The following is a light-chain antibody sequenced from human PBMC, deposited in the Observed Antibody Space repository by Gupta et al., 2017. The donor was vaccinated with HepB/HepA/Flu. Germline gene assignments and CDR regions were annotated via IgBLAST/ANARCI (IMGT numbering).Light chain of an antibody. CDR2: DVI. V-gene: IGLV2-14*03. J-gene: IGLJ2*01. Sequence: ALTQHASVSGSPGQSFTISCTGATSDVGAFNAVSCYQHHPGEAPQLIIDDVIYGPSGVSDRVSGFKSGNTASMIISGIQAEDEADYLGVSYTVDKFGSTSVVFGGGTKLIVL. CDR3: VSYTVDKFGSTSVV. CDR1: TSDVGAFNA.